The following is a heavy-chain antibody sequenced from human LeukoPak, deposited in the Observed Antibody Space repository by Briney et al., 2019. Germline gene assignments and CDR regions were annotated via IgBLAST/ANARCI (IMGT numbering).Heavy chain of an antibody. J-gene: IGHJ4*02. CDR1: GFTFTSYW. D-gene: IGHD3-9*01. CDR3: ARDEIYYDILTGYRHFDY. V-gene: IGHV3-74*01. CDR2: INSDGSST. Sequence: GGSLRLSCAASGFTFTSYWMHWVRQAPGKGLVWVSRINSDGSSTNYADSVKGRFTISRDNAKNTLYLQMNSLRAEDTAVYYCARDEIYYDILTGYRHFDYWGQGTLVTVFS.